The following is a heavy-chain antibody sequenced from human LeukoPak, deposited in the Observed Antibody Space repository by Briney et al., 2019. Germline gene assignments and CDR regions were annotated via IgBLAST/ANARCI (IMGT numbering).Heavy chain of an antibody. CDR3: AKDTVAGPYYYGMDV. CDR2: ISWNRGSI. CDR1: GFTFDDYA. Sequence: GRSLRLSCAASGFTFDDYAMHWVRQAPGKGLEWVSGISWNRGSIGYADSVKGRFTISRDNAKNSLYLQMNSLRAEDTALYYCAKDTVAGPYYYGMDVWGQGTTVTVSS. J-gene: IGHJ6*02. D-gene: IGHD6-19*01. V-gene: IGHV3-9*01.